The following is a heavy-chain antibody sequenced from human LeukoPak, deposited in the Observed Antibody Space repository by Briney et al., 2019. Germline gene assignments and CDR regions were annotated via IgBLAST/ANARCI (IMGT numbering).Heavy chain of an antibody. Sequence: KPSETLSLTCAVSGYSINTGRYWGWIRQPPGKGLEWIGSVYHSGTTFYNPSLKSRLTISVDTSKNQSSLNLRSVTAADTAVYYCARSLSTAGIDFWGQGTLVTVSS. CDR1: GYSINTGRY. D-gene: IGHD2-2*01. J-gene: IGHJ4*02. V-gene: IGHV4-38-2*01. CDR2: VYHSGTT. CDR3: ARSLSTAGIDF.